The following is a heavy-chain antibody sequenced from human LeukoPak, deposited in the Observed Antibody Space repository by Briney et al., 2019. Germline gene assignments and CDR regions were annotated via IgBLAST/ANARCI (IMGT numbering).Heavy chain of an antibody. J-gene: IGHJ5*02. Sequence: GASVKLSCKASGYTFTGYYMYWVRQAPGQGLEWMGWINPNSGGTYYAQTFQGRVTMTRDTSISTCYMELSRLRSDDTAVYYCARTEYSSSSGGFDPWGQGTLVTVSS. V-gene: IGHV1-2*02. D-gene: IGHD6-6*01. CDR2: INPNSGGT. CDR1: GYTFTGYY. CDR3: ARTEYSSSSGGFDP.